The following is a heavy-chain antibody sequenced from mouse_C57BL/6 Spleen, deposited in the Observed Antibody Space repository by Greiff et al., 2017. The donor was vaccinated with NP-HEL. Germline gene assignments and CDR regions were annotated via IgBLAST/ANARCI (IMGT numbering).Heavy chain of an antibody. CDR3: ARENYGSSFYYAMDY. CDR2: IFPGSGST. Sequence: QVQLQQSGPELVKPGASVKISCKASGYTFTDYYINWVKQRPGQGLEWIGWIFPGSGSTYYNEKFKGKATLTVDKSSSTAYMLLSSLTSEDSAVYFCARENYGSSFYYAMDYWGQGTSVTVSS. CDR1: GYTFTDYY. J-gene: IGHJ4*01. D-gene: IGHD1-1*01. V-gene: IGHV1-75*01.